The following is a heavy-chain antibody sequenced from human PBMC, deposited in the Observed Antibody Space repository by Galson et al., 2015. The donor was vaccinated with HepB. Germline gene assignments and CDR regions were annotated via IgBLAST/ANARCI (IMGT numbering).Heavy chain of an antibody. CDR3: ATLERGYGDSQDY. CDR2: INPSGGST. CDR1: GSTFTSYY. Sequence: SVKVSCKASGSTFTSYYMHWVRQAPGQGLEWMGIINPSGGSTSYAQKFQGRVTMTRDTSTSTVYMELSSLRSEDTAVYYCATLERGYGDSQDYWGQGTLVTVSS. V-gene: IGHV1-46*03. D-gene: IGHD4-17*01. J-gene: IGHJ4*02.